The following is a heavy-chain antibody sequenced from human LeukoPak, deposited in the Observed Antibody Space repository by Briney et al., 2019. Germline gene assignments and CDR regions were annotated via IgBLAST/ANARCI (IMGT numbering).Heavy chain of an antibody. CDR2: FSYSGST. V-gene: IGHV4-59*11. CDR3: ARGERLGPDY. Sequence: SETLCLTCTVSGASMRTHYWSWIRQPPGEGLEWIGYFSYSGSTNYNPSLKSRVTLSVDTSTNQFSLKLNSMTAADTAVYYCARGERLGPDYWGQGTLVTVSS. CDR1: GASMRTHY. D-gene: IGHD7-27*01. J-gene: IGHJ4*02.